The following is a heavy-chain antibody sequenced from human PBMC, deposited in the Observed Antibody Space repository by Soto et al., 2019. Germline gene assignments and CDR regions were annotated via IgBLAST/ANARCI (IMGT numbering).Heavy chain of an antibody. Sequence: QVQLQQSGPGLVMPSQTRSITCVISGDSVSSNSAAWNWIRQSPSRGLEWLGRTYYRSKWYDDYAVSMRSRITINPDTSKNQSSLQPNSVTPEDTAVYYCARVDLRRASLFWFDPWGPGTLVTVSS. CDR1: GDSVSSNSAA. CDR2: TYYRSKWYD. CDR3: ARVDLRRASLFWFDP. J-gene: IGHJ5*02. V-gene: IGHV6-1*01.